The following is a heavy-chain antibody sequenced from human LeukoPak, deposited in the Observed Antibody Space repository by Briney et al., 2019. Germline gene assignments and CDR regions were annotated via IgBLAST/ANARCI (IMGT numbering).Heavy chain of an antibody. J-gene: IGHJ3*02. CDR1: GFTVSDNY. Sequence: PGGSLRLSCAASGFTVSDNYMSWVRQAPGKGLEWVSTVYSGGLTYYADPVKGRFTISRDNSKNTLYLQMNSLRDEDTAVYYCARDQVVVAANDAFDIWGQGTMVTVSS. CDR2: VYSGGLT. V-gene: IGHV3-66*01. D-gene: IGHD2-15*01. CDR3: ARDQVVVAANDAFDI.